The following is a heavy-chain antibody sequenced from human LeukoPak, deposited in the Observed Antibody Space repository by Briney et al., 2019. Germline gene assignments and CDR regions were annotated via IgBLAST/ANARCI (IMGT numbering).Heavy chain of an antibody. V-gene: IGHV3-23*01. J-gene: IGHJ4*02. Sequence: GGSLRLSCAASGFTFSSYAMSWVRQAPGKGLEWVSAISGSGGSTYYADSVKGWFTISRDNSKNTLYLQMNSLRAEDTAVYYCAKALSSTGIAARPQTLDYWGQGTLVTVSS. CDR2: ISGSGGST. CDR3: AKALSSTGIAARPQTLDY. CDR1: GFTFSSYA. D-gene: IGHD6-6*01.